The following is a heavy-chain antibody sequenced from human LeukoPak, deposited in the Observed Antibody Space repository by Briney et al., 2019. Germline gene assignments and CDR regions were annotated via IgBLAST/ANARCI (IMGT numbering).Heavy chain of an antibody. CDR3: ARHNGLLWFGELLPYYFDY. V-gene: IGHV4-39*01. D-gene: IGHD3-10*01. CDR2: IYYSGST. Sequence: PSETLSLTCAVYGGSFSSYCWGWIRQPPGKGLEWIGSIYYSGSTYYNPSLKSRVTISVDTSKNQFSLKLSSVTAADTAVYYCARHNGLLWFGELLPYYFDYWGQGTLVTVSS. J-gene: IGHJ4*02. CDR1: GGSFSSYC.